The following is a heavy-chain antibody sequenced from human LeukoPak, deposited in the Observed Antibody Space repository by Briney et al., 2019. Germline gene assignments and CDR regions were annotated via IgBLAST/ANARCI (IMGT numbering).Heavy chain of an antibody. CDR1: GGSFSGYY. Sequence: KPSETLSLTCAVYGGSFSGYYWSWIRQPPGKGLEWIGEINHSGSTNYNPSLKSRVTISVDTSKNQFSLKLSSVTAADTAVYYCARDLFSRRMNYYGSGSYFAYWGQGTLVTVSS. D-gene: IGHD3-10*01. CDR3: ARDLFSRRMNYYGSGSYFAY. CDR2: INHSGST. V-gene: IGHV4-34*01. J-gene: IGHJ4*02.